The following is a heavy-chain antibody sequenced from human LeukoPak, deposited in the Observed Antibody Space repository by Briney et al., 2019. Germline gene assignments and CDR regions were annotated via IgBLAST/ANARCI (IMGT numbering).Heavy chain of an antibody. CDR1: GGSFSGYY. V-gene: IGHV4-34*01. Sequence: SETLSLTFPVYGGSFSGYYWSWIRQPPGKGLEWIGEINHSGRTNYNPSLKRRVTISVDTSKHQFSLKLSSVTAADTAVYYCARGTPGLRPGWMWYYYYGMDVWGQGTTVTVSS. D-gene: IGHD4-17*01. J-gene: IGHJ6*02. CDR2: INHSGRT. CDR3: ARGTPGLRPGWMWYYYYGMDV.